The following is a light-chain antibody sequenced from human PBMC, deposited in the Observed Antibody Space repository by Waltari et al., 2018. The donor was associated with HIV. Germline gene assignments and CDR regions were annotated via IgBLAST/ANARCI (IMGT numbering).Light chain of an antibody. Sequence: QSLLAQPRSVSGTPGQRVNISCSGSNSNVRNNYVYWYQQVPGVAPKLLIYRNNHRPSGVPDRFSGSKSDTSASLAISGLRTEDEGDYYCAAWDDRLSGRLFGGGTKVTVL. CDR1: NSNVRNNY. CDR2: RNN. V-gene: IGLV1-47*01. J-gene: IGLJ2*01. CDR3: AAWDDRLSGRL.